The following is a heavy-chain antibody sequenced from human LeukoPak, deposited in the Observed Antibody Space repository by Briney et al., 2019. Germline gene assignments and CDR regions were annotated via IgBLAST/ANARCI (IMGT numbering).Heavy chain of an antibody. V-gene: IGHV5-51*01. CDR3: ATPGHHPFGRGYYGMDV. CDR1: GYSLTSYW. CDR2: IYPGDSDT. D-gene: IGHD3-10*01. J-gene: IGHJ6*02. Sequence: GESLKISCRGSGYSLTSYWISWVRQMPGKGLEWMGIIYPGDSDTRYSPSFQGQVTISADKSISTAYLQWSSLKASDTAMYYCATPGHHPFGRGYYGMDVWGQGTTVTVSS.